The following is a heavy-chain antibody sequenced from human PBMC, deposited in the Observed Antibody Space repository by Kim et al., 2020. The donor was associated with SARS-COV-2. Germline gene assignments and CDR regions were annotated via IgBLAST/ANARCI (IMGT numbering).Heavy chain of an antibody. J-gene: IGHJ4*02. V-gene: IGHV4-4*07. CDR2: YTRVRT. CDR3: ASALGH. D-gene: IGHD3-16*02. Sequence: YTRVRTNYNPSPQCRVTMSVDMSKNQFALKLSSVTAADTAVYYCASALGHWGQGTLVTVSS.